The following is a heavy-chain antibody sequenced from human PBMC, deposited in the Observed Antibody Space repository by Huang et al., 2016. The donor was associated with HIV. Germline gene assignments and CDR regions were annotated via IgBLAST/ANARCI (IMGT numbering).Heavy chain of an antibody. CDR2: ITHSGST. CDR3: ARAPHYGSGSYYY. CDR1: GGSFSGYY. J-gene: IGHJ4*02. Sequence: QVQLHQWGAGLLKPSETLSLTCAVYGGSFSGYYWSWIRQPPGKGLEWIGEITHSGSTNYNPSLKGRVTISEETSKTQFSLKLSSVTAADTAVYYCARAPHYGSGSYYYWGQGTLVTVSS. V-gene: IGHV4-34*01. D-gene: IGHD3-10*01.